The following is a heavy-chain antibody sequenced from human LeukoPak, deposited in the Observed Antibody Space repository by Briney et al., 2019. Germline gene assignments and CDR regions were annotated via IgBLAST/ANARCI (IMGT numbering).Heavy chain of an antibody. J-gene: IGHJ5*02. D-gene: IGHD2-2*01. CDR3: ATRYCSSTSCYRAPWFDP. Sequence: ASVKVSCKVSGYTLTELSMHWVRQAPGEGLEWMGGFDPEDGETIYAQKFQGRVTMTEDTSTDTAYMELSSLRSEDTAVYYCATRYCSSTSCYRAPWFDPWGQGTLVTVSS. V-gene: IGHV1-24*01. CDR1: GYTLTELS. CDR2: FDPEDGET.